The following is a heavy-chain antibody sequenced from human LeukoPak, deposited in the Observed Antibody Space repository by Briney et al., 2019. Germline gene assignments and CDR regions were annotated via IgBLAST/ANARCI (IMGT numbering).Heavy chain of an antibody. J-gene: IGHJ4*02. CDR1: GFTFNVYS. V-gene: IGHV3-23*01. D-gene: IGHD2-15*01. CDR3: AKWGCTGGSCYPFAY. Sequence: GGSLRLSCAASGFTFNVYSMNWVRQAPGKGLEWVSAINGSGGSTYYADSVKGRFTISRDNSKNTLYLQMNSLRAEDTAVYYCAKWGCTGGSCYPFAYWGQGTLVTVSS. CDR2: INGSGGST.